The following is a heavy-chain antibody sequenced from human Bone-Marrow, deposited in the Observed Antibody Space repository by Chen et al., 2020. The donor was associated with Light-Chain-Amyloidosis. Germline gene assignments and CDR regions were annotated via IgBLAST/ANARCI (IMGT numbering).Heavy chain of an antibody. Sequence: QLQLQEAGPGLVKPSETLSLTCTISGVSITSSGYYWGWFRQPPGKGLEWVATVYYGGSTYYNPALKNRVLISVDTSRNQFSLKLASVTASDTAVYFCARNCTSEIRGGWFDPWGPGTLVTVSS. CDR3: ARNCTSEIRGGWFDP. J-gene: IGHJ5*02. CDR2: VYYGGST. CDR1: GVSITSSGYY. D-gene: IGHD2-8*01. V-gene: IGHV4-39*01.